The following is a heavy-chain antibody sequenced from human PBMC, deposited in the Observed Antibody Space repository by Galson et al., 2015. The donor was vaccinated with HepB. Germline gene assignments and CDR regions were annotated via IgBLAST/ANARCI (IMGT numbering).Heavy chain of an antibody. J-gene: IGHJ4*02. D-gene: IGHD3-22*01. CDR3: AKGTMIVVVIPFDY. Sequence: SLRLSCAASGFTSSSYAMCWVRQAPGKGLEWVSAISGSGGSTYYADSVKGRFTISRDNSKNTLYLQMNSLRAEDTAVYYCAKGTMIVVVIPFDYWGQGTLVTVSS. CDR2: ISGSGGST. V-gene: IGHV3-23*01. CDR1: GFTSSSYA.